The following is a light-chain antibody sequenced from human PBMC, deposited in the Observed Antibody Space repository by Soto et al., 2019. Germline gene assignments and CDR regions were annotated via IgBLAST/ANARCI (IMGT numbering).Light chain of an antibody. J-gene: IGKJ1*01. CDR1: QSISSW. V-gene: IGKV1-5*03. CDR3: QLYKSHSEA. CDR2: KAS. Sequence: DIKITQWSSTLSTSVGDRVTITGRASQSISSWLAWYQQKPGKAPKLLIYKASTLKSGVPSRFSGSGSGTEFTLTISSLQPDDFATYYCQLYKSHSEALGQGTKVDIK.